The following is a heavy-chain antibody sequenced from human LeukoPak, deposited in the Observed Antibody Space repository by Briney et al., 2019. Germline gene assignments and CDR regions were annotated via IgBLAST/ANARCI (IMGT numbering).Heavy chain of an antibody. Sequence: PSETLSLTCTVSGGSISSYYWSWIRQPPGKGLEWIGYIYYSGSTNYNPSLKSRVTISVDTSKNQFSLKLSSVTAADTALYYCARTDDYSDYLLGWFDPWGRGTLVTVSS. J-gene: IGHJ5*02. CDR2: IYYSGST. CDR3: ARTDDYSDYLLGWFDP. D-gene: IGHD4-11*01. V-gene: IGHV4-59*01. CDR1: GGSISSYY.